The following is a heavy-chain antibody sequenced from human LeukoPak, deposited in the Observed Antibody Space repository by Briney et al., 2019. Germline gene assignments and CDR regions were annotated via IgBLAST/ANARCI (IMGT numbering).Heavy chain of an antibody. V-gene: IGHV1-2*02. CDR2: INPNSGGT. CDR1: GYTFTGYS. Sequence: ASVKVSCKASGYTFTGYSIHWVRQAPGQGLEWMGWINPNSGGTNYAQKFQGRVTMTRDTSISTSYMELSRLRSDDTAVYYCAREGYCSGGSCNYLPAYYMDVWGKGTTVTISS. J-gene: IGHJ6*03. D-gene: IGHD2-15*01. CDR3: AREGYCSGGSCNYLPAYYMDV.